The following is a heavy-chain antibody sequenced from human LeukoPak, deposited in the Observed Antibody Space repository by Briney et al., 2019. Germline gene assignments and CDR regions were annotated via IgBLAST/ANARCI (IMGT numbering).Heavy chain of an antibody. D-gene: IGHD6-13*01. CDR2: IIPILGIA. CDR1: GGTFSSYA. V-gene: IGHV1-69*04. Sequence: ASVKVSCKASGGTFSSYAISWVRQAPGQGLEWMGRIIPILGIANYAQKFQGRVTITADKSTSTAYMELSSLRSEDTAVYYCAGQNTLIAAAGTGYFDYWGQGTLVTVSS. J-gene: IGHJ4*02. CDR3: AGQNTLIAAAGTGYFDY.